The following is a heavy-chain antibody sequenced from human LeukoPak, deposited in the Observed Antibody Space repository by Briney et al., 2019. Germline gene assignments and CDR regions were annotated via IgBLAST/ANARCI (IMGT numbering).Heavy chain of an antibody. CDR3: ARVGVGYSSGYYSPKNFDY. Sequence: SETLSLTCTVSGDSISSSSYYWGWIRQPPGKGLEWIGSIYYSGSTYYNPSLKSRLTISVDTSKNQFSLKLSSVTAADTAVYYCARVGVGYSSGYYSPKNFDYWGQGTLVTVSS. CDR1: GDSISSSSYY. V-gene: IGHV4-39*07. J-gene: IGHJ4*02. D-gene: IGHD3-22*01. CDR2: IYYSGST.